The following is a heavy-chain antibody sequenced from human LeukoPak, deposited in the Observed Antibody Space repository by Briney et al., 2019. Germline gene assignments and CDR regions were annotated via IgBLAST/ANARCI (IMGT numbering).Heavy chain of an antibody. CDR3: AKVLRGVITRVLYYFDY. Sequence: GGSLRLSCAASGFTFSSYAMSWVRQAPGKGLEWVSAISGSGGSTYYADSVKGRFTISRDNSKNTLYLQMNSLRAEDTAVYYCAKVLRGVITRVLYYFDYWGQGTLVTASS. CDR1: GFTFSSYA. V-gene: IGHV3-23*01. J-gene: IGHJ4*02. D-gene: IGHD3-10*01. CDR2: ISGSGGST.